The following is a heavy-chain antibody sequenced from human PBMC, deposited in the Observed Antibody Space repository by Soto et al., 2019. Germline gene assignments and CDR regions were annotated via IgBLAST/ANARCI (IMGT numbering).Heavy chain of an antibody. D-gene: IGHD3-16*01. V-gene: IGHV4-4*02. CDR3: ARVQGPPWATGMHV. J-gene: IGHJ6*02. CDR2: IYNRGGT. CDR1: GGSITTNKW. Sequence: QVQLQESGPGLVEPSGTLSLTCGVSGGSITTNKWWNWVRQPPGKGLEWIGEIYNRGGTNYNPSLKGRVTISVDKSKNQFSLKLSSVTAADTAVYYCARVQGPPWATGMHVWGQGTTVTVSS.